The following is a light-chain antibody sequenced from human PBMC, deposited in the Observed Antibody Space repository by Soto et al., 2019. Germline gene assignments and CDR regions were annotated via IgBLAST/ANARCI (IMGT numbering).Light chain of an antibody. CDR2: DAS. Sequence: DIQMTQSPSTLSASVGDRVTITCRASQSISSWLAWYQQKPGKAPKLLIYDASSLESGVPSRFSGSGSGTEFTLTISSLQPDDFATYYCQKYNSYSWTFGQGTRWIS. CDR3: QKYNSYSWT. CDR1: QSISSW. J-gene: IGKJ1*01. V-gene: IGKV1-5*01.